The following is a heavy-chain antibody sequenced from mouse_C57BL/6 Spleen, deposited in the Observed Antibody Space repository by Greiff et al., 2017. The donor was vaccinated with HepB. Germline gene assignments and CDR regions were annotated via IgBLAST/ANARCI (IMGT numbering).Heavy chain of an antibody. D-gene: IGHD1-1*01. CDR2: INPNNGGT. Sequence: EVKLQESGPELVKPGASVKIPCKASGYTFTDYNMDWVKQSHGKSLEWIGDINPNNGGTIYNQKFKGKATLTVDKSSSTAYMELRSLTSEDTAVYYCARLHGSSYWYFDVWGTGTTVTVSS. V-gene: IGHV1-18*01. CDR3: ARLHGSSYWYFDV. CDR1: GYTFTDYN. J-gene: IGHJ1*03.